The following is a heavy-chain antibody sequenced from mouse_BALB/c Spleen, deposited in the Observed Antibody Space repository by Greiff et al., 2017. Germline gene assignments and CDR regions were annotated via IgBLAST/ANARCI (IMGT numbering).Heavy chain of an antibody. J-gene: IGHJ4*01. CDR2: INPSNGRT. CDR1: GYTFTSYW. V-gene: IGHV1S81*02. CDR3: ARSVGYSYAMDY. Sequence: QVQLQQPGAELVKPGASVKLSCKASGYTFTSYWMHWVKQRPGQGLEWIGEINPSNGRTNYNEKFKSKATLTVDKSSSTAYMQLSSLTSEDSAVYFCARSVGYSYAMDYWGQGTSVTVSS. D-gene: IGHD1-2*01.